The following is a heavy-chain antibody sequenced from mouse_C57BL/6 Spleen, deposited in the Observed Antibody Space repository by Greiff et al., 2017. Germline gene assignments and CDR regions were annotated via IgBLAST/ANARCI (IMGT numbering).Heavy chain of an antibody. D-gene: IGHD1-1*01. CDR1: GYTFTDYE. CDR2: IDPETGGT. J-gene: IGHJ4*01. Sequence: VKLQQSGAELVRPGASVTLSCKASGYTFTDYEMHWVKQTPVHGLEWIGAIDPETGGTAYNQKFKGKAILTADKSSSTAYMELRSLTSEDSAVYYCTRRSLITTVVAYYYAMDYWGQGTSVTVSS. V-gene: IGHV1-15*01. CDR3: TRRSLITTVVAYYYAMDY.